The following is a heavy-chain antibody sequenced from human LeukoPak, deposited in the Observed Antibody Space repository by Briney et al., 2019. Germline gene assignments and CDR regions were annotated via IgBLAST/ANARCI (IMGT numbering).Heavy chain of an antibody. CDR3: AREGLNDYGDYVGAFDI. Sequence: PGGSLRLSCAASGFTFSSYSMNWVRQAPGEGLECVSSITSSSSYIYYADSVKGRFTISRDNAKNSLYLQMNSRRAEDTAVYYCAREGLNDYGDYVGAFDIWGQGTMVTVSS. CDR2: ITSSSSYI. V-gene: IGHV3-21*01. D-gene: IGHD4-17*01. J-gene: IGHJ3*02. CDR1: GFTFSSYS.